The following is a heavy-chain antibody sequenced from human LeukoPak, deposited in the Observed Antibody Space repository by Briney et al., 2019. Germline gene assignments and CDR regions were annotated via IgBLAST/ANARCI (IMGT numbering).Heavy chain of an antibody. CDR2: ISYEGSKR. CDR3: AKVGVGNNFWSGSSHFFYSMDI. D-gene: IGHD3-3*01. CDR1: GFTFSSYG. V-gene: IGHV3-33*06. Sequence: PGRSLRLSCAASGFTFSSYGMHWVRQAPGKGQEWVSLISYEGSKRYYAASVCGLFNISRDNSKNTLYLQINSLRAEDTAIYYCAKVGVGNNFWSGSSHFFYSMDIWGKGTTVTVSS. J-gene: IGHJ6*03.